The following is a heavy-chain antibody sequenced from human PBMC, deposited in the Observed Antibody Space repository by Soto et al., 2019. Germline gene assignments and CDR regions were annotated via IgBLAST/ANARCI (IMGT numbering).Heavy chain of an antibody. CDR1: GFTFGDYA. V-gene: IGHV3-49*04. J-gene: IGHJ4*02. D-gene: IGHD2-8*01. Sequence: GGALRLYCTASGFTFGDYAMSWVRQAPGKGLEWVGLIRSKAYGGTTEYAESVKGRFTISRDDSKSIAYLQMNSLKTEDTAVYYCTRGSSGYCTNGVCYIDYWGQGTLVTVSS. CDR3: TRGSSGYCTNGVCYIDY. CDR2: IRSKAYGGTT.